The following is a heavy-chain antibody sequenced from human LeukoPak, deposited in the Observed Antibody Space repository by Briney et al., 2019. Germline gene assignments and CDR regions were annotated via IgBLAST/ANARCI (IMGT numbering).Heavy chain of an antibody. J-gene: IGHJ6*02. D-gene: IGHD2-2*01. CDR2: ISSSSSYI. V-gene: IGHV3-21*01. CDR1: GFTFSSYS. Sequence: PGGSLRLSCAASGFTFSSYSMNWVRQAPGKGLEWVSSISSSSSYIYYADSVKGRFTISRDSAKNSLYLQMNSLRAEDTAVYYCARVDIVVVPAQYYYYGMDVWGQGTTVTVSS. CDR3: ARVDIVVVPAQYYYYGMDV.